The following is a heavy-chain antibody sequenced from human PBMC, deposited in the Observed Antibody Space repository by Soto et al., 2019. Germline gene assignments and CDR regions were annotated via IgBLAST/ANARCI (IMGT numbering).Heavy chain of an antibody. J-gene: IGHJ4*02. V-gene: IGHV4-59*06. Sequence: PSETLSLTCTVSGGSISSYYWSWIRQPPGKGLEWIGYIYYSGSTYYNPSLKSRVTISVDTSKNQFSLKLSSVTAADTAVYYCARSFCGAAAGPFHYSGQGPLVTVSS. D-gene: IGHD6-13*01. CDR1: GGSISSYY. CDR2: IYYSGST. CDR3: ARSFCGAAAGPFHY.